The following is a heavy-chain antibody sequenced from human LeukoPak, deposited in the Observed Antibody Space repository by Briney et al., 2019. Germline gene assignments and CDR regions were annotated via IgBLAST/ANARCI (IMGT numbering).Heavy chain of an antibody. CDR2: INHSGST. Sequence: PSETLSLTCTVSGGSISSSSYYWGWIRQPPGKGLEWIGEINHSGSTNYNPSLKSRVTISVDTSKNQFSLKLSSVTAADTAVYYCARGGSIFGVVNHYYYMDVWGKGTTVTVSS. CDR3: ARGGSIFGVVNHYYYMDV. V-gene: IGHV4-39*07. J-gene: IGHJ6*03. CDR1: GGSISSSSYY. D-gene: IGHD3-3*01.